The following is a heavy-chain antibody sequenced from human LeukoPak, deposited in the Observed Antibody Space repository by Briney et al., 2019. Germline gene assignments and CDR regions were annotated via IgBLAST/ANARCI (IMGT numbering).Heavy chain of an antibody. CDR3: TSLTVTTPS. CDR1: GFTFSGSA. D-gene: IGHD4-11*01. V-gene: IGHV3-73*01. Sequence: GGSLRLSCAASGFTFSGSAMHWFRQASGKGLEWVGRIRSKANSYATAYAASVKGRFTISRDDSKNTAYLQMNSLKTEDTAVYYCTSLTVTTPSWGQGTLVTVSS. J-gene: IGHJ4*02. CDR2: IRSKANSYAT.